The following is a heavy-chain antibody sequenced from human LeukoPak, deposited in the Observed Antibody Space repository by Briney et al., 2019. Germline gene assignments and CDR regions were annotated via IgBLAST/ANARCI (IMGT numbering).Heavy chain of an antibody. V-gene: IGHV1-69*04. CDR2: IIPILGIA. J-gene: IGHJ4*02. CDR3: ARDQNIVATPFDY. CDR1: GGTFISYA. D-gene: IGHD5-12*01. Sequence: ASVKVSCKASGGTFISYAISWVRQAPGQGLEWMGRIIPILGIANYAQKFQGRVTITADKSTSTAYMELSSLRSEDTAVYYCARDQNIVATPFDYWGQGTLVTVSS.